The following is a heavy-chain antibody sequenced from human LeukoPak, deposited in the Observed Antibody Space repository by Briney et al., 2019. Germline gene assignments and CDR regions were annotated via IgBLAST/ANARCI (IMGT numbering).Heavy chain of an antibody. CDR3: ARGVLSRIWRGTKYSSSWYSGSPYYYGMDV. Sequence: KSSETLSLTCAVYGGSFSGYYWSWIRQPPGKGLEWIGEINHSGSTNYNPSLKSRVTIPVDTSKNQFSLKLSSVTAADTAVYYCARGVLSRIWRGTKYSSSWYSGSPYYYGMDVWGQGTTVTVSS. J-gene: IGHJ6*02. CDR2: INHSGST. D-gene: IGHD6-13*01. V-gene: IGHV4-34*01. CDR1: GGSFSGYY.